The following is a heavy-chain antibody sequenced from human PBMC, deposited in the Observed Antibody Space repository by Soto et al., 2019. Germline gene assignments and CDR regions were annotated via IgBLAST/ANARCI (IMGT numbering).Heavy chain of an antibody. CDR1: GGTFSSYA. V-gene: IGHV1-69*06. CDR3: ARDQGVVPAAIGDYYYYGMDV. CDR2: IIPIFGTA. D-gene: IGHD2-2*01. J-gene: IGHJ6*02. Sequence: QVQLVQSGAEVKKPGSSVKVSCKASGGTFSSYAISWVRQAPGQGLEWMGGIIPIFGTANYAQKFQGRVTITVDKSTSTAYMELSSLRSEDTAVYYCARDQGVVPAAIGDYYYYGMDVWGQGTTVTVSS.